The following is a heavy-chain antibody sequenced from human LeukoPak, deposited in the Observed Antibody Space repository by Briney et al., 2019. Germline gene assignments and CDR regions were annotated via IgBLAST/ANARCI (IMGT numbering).Heavy chain of an antibody. V-gene: IGHV3-30*18. Sequence: PGRSLRLSCAASGLSFSSYAMHWVRQAPGKGLEWVAIISYDGRHKYYADSVKGRFTISRDNSKDTLYLQMNSLRAEDTAVYYCAKDEWLLDYWGQGTLVTVSS. CDR1: GLSFSSYA. J-gene: IGHJ4*02. D-gene: IGHD3-3*01. CDR3: AKDEWLLDY. CDR2: ISYDGRHK.